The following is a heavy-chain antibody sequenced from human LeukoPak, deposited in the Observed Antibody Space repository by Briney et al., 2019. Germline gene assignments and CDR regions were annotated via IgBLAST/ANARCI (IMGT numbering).Heavy chain of an antibody. CDR3: ARGGRRTTVTPP. J-gene: IGHJ5*02. CDR1: GFTFSDYY. D-gene: IGHD4-17*01. Sequence: PGGSLSLSCAAPGFTFSDYYMSWIRQAAGKGLEWVSYISSSGSTIYYADSVKGRFTISRDNAKNSLYLQMNSLRAEDTAVYYCARGGRRTTVTPPWGQGTLVTVSS. V-gene: IGHV3-11*01. CDR2: ISSSGSTI.